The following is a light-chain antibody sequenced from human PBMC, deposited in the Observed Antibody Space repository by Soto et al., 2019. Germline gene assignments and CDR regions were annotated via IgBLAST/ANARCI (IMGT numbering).Light chain of an antibody. V-gene: IGKV1-5*01. Sequence: DIQMTQSPSTLSASIGDRLTITCRASQSISSWLVWYQQKPGKAPKLLIYDTSNLESGVPSRFSGRGSGTEFTLTINNLQPEDFATYYCQQYESYSPLTFGGGTKVDI. CDR3: QQYESYSPLT. CDR1: QSISSW. J-gene: IGKJ4*01. CDR2: DTS.